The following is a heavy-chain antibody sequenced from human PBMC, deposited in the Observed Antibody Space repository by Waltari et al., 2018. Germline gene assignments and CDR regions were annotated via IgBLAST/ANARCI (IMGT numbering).Heavy chain of an antibody. J-gene: IGHJ4*02. CDR3: ARRGGAIAAFFDY. CDR1: GYSLSSGYY. Sequence: QVQLQESGPGLVKPSETLSLTCAVSGYSLSSGYYWGWIRQPPGKGLEGIGSIYHSGSTYYNPSLKSRVTISVDTSKNQFSLKLSSVTAADTAVYYCARRGGAIAAFFDYWGQGTLVTVSS. V-gene: IGHV4-38-2*01. CDR2: IYHSGST. D-gene: IGHD6-13*01.